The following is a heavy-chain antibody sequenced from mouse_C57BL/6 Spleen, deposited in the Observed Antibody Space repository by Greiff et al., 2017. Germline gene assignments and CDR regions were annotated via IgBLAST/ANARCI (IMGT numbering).Heavy chain of an antibody. J-gene: IGHJ2*01. CDR2: IWSGGST. CDR3: ARATTVVATGDY. D-gene: IGHD1-1*01. Sequence: QVQLQQSGPGLVQPSQSLSITCTVSGFSLTSYGVHWVRQSPGKGLEWLGVIWSGGSTDYKAAFISRLSISKDNSKSQVFFKMNSLQADDTAIYYCARATTVVATGDYWGQGTTLTVSS. V-gene: IGHV2-2*01. CDR1: GFSLTSYG.